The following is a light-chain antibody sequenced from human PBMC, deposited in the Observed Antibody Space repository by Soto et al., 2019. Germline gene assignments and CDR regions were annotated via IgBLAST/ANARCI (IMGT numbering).Light chain of an antibody. J-gene: IGKJ5*01. CDR2: ETS. CDR3: QQRSNWPIT. Sequence: EIVLTQSPATLSLSPGERATLSCRASHNVTIYLAWYQQKSGRAPRLLIYETSNRATGIPARFSGSGSGTDFALTISSLESEHFAVYYCQQRSNWPITFGQGTRLEIK. CDR1: HNVTIY. V-gene: IGKV3-11*01.